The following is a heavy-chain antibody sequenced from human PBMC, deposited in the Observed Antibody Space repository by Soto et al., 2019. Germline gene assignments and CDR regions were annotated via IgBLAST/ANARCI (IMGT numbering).Heavy chain of an antibody. D-gene: IGHD3-3*01. J-gene: IGHJ4*02. Sequence: CCAVSRLTFSHALMKWVRQAAGKGLKRVGRIKSYGGGIEYADSVKGRFTISRDNSKNTVYLQMNSLTVEDTAVYYCVRGSMYTNNWSPPRYWGLGTLVTVS. V-gene: IGHV3-74*01. CDR2: IKSYGGGI. CDR1: RLTFSHAL. CDR3: VRGSMYTNNWSPPRY.